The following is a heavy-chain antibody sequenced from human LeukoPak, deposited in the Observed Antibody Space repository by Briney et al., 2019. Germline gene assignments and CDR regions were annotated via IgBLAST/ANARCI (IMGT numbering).Heavy chain of an antibody. J-gene: IGHJ4*02. D-gene: IGHD3-3*01. CDR1: GGSISSYY. Sequence: PSETLSLTCTVSGGSISSYYWSWIRQPAGKGLEWIGRIYTSGSTNYNPSLKSRVPMSVDTSKNQFSLKLSSVTAADTAVYYCARGVRDFWSGYPYFDYWGQGTLVTVSS. CDR2: IYTSGST. V-gene: IGHV4-4*07. CDR3: ARGVRDFWSGYPYFDY.